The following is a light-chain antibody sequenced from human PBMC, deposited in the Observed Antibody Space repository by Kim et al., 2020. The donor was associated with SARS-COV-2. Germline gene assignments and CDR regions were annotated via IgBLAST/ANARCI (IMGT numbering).Light chain of an antibody. V-gene: IGLV3-21*04. CDR2: YDS. J-gene: IGLJ2*01. CDR3: QIWNSSSHHPV. CDR1: VIGSKN. Sequence: APGKTARITCGGSVIGSKNAHGYQQKPGQAPVVVINYDSDRPSGIPERFSGSNSGNTATLTISRVEVGDEADYYCQIWNSSSHHPVFGGGTQLTVL.